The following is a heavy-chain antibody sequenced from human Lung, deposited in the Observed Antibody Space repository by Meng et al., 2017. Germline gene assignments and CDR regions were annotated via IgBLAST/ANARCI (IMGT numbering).Heavy chain of an antibody. V-gene: IGHV1-69*01. CDR2: IIPLFDTT. Sequence: LLVQSWAEVTNPGSWVKASCKASGGTFSSSAISWVRQAPGQGLEWMGGIIPLFDTTHYAQNFQGRVSITADESTRTAYMELSSLRSEDTAVYYCARALGLTTTMTYWGQGTLVTVSS. CDR3: ARALGLTTTMTY. CDR1: GGTFSSSA. D-gene: IGHD4-17*01. J-gene: IGHJ4*02.